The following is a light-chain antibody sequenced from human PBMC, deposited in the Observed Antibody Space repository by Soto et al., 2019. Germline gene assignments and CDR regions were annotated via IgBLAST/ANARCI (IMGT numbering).Light chain of an antibody. CDR2: AAS. CDR3: QQTYSTPPT. J-gene: IGKJ1*01. CDR1: QSISTY. Sequence: DIQMTQYTSSLSASVGDRVTITCRASQSISTYLNWYQQKAGLAPKLLIYAASSLQSGVPSRFSGSGSGTDFTLTISSLQPEDFATYYCQQTYSTPPTFGQGTKVEIK. V-gene: IGKV1-39*01.